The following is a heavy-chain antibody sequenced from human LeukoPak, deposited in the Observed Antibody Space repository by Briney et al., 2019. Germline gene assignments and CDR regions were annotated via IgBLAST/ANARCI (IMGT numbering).Heavy chain of an antibody. D-gene: IGHD3-3*01. J-gene: IGHJ3*02. V-gene: IGHV4-38-2*02. Sequence: SETLSLTCAVSGYSISSGYYWGWIRQPLGKGLEWIGSIYHSGSTYYHPSLKSRVTISVDTSKIQFSLKLSSVTAADTAVYYCARDLCPITIFGVVSEDDAFDIWGQGTMVTVSS. CDR2: IYHSGST. CDR3: ARDLCPITIFGVVSEDDAFDI. CDR1: GYSISSGYY.